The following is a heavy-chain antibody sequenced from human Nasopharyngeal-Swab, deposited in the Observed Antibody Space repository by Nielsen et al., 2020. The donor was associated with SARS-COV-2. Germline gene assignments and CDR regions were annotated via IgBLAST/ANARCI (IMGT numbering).Heavy chain of an antibody. Sequence: GESLKISCAASGFNFRKFAMHWVRQAPGKGLEWVAVTRYDEYSKYYAGSVEGRFTISRDNSRNTLYLQMNSLRTEDTAVYYCAKVQSELFVSLPLDFWGQGTLVTVSS. CDR3: AKVQSELFVSLPLDF. CDR1: GFNFRKFA. D-gene: IGHD2-15*01. V-gene: IGHV3-30*02. CDR2: TRYDEYSK. J-gene: IGHJ4*02.